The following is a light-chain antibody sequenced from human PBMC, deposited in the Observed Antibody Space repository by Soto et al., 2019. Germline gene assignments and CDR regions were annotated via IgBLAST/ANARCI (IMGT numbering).Light chain of an antibody. Sequence: EIVMTLSPATLSVSPGESATLSCRASQSLSNKLAWYQQKPGQAPRLLIYGASTRTTGIPAWFSGSGSGTKFTLTISSLPSEDLAVYCCQEYYCWHPITFGGGTKVDI. CDR3: QEYYCWHPIT. CDR1: QSLSNK. V-gene: IGKV3-15*01. CDR2: GAS. J-gene: IGKJ4*02.